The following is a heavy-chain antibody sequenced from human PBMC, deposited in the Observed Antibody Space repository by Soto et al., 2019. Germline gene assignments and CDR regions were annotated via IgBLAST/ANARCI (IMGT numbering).Heavy chain of an antibody. J-gene: IGHJ6*02. D-gene: IGHD4-4*01. V-gene: IGHV3-15*07. CDR2: IKSKTDGGTT. CDR1: GFTFSNAW. Sequence: GGSLRLSCAASGFTFSNAWMNWVRQAPGKGLEWVGRIKSKTDGGTTDYAAPVKGRFTISRDDSKNTLYLQMNSLKTEDTAVYYCTTVVPAARRHDYSNYWYYYYGMDVWGQGTTVTVSS. CDR3: TTVVPAARRHDYSNYWYYYYGMDV.